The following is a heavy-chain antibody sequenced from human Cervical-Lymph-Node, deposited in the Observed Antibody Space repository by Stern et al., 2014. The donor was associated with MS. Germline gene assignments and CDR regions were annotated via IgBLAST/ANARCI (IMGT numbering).Heavy chain of an antibody. D-gene: IGHD3-22*01. J-gene: IGHJ4*02. Sequence: EVHLVESGGGLVQPGGSLRLSCAASGFTFNSHAMNWVRQAPGKGLEWVSAISGSGSGTYNADSVKGRFTISRDNSKSTLYLQMNSLRAEDTAVYYCAKLVQSDSYYDSSGYYRKNYFDYWGQGTLVTVSS. V-gene: IGHV3-23*04. CDR2: ISGSGSGT. CDR1: GFTFNSHA. CDR3: AKLVQSDSYYDSSGYYRKNYFDY.